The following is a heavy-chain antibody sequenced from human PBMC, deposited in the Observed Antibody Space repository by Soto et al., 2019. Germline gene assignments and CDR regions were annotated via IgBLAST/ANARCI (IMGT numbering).Heavy chain of an antibody. CDR2: INHRGST. D-gene: IGHD4-17*01. J-gene: IGHJ4*02. CDR3: ARGSTVTTHNDY. Sequence: QVQLQQWGAGLLKPSETLSLTCAVYGGSFSGYYWSWIRQPPGKGLEWIGEINHRGSTNYNPSLKSRVTISVDTSKNQFSLKLSSVTAADTAVYYCARGSTVTTHNDYWGQGTLVTVSS. V-gene: IGHV4-34*01. CDR1: GGSFSGYY.